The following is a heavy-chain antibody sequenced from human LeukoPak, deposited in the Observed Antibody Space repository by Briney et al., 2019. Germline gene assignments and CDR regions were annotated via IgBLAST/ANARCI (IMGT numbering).Heavy chain of an antibody. J-gene: IGHJ4*02. Sequence: GGSLRLSCAASGFTFSDYYMSWIRQAPGKGLEWVSYISSSGSTIYYADSVKGRFTISRDNAKNSLYLQMDSLRAEDTAVYYCARIAWNSYYFDYWGQGTLVTVSS. CDR1: GFTFSDYY. V-gene: IGHV3-11*01. CDR3: ARIAWNSYYFDY. D-gene: IGHD1-7*01. CDR2: ISSSGSTI.